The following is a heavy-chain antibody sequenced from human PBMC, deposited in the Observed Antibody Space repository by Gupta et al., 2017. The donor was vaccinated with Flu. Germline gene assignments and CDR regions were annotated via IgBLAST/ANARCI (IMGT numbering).Heavy chain of an antibody. J-gene: IGHJ4*02. CDR2: IIPILGIA. CDR3: ARDTEVGALEFFDY. Sequence: IYGVRQAPGQGLEWMGRIIPILGIANYAQKFQGRVTITADKSTSTAYMELSSLRSEDTAVYYCARDTEVGALEFFDYWGQGTLVTVSS. D-gene: IGHD1-26*01. V-gene: IGHV1-69*04.